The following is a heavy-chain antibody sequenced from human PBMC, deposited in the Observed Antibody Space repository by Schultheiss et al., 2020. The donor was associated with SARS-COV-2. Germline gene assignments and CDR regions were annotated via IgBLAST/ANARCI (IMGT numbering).Heavy chain of an antibody. CDR1: GGSISSGGYY. CDR2: IYYSGST. V-gene: IGHV4-31*01. CDR3: ARSGLGASFDY. Sequence: LRLSCTVSGGSISSGGYYWSWIRQHPGKGLECIGYIYYSGSTYYNPSLKSLVTMSLDTSKNHFSLKLSSVTAADTAVYYCARSGLGASFDYWGQGTLVTVSS. D-gene: IGHD5-12*01. J-gene: IGHJ4*02.